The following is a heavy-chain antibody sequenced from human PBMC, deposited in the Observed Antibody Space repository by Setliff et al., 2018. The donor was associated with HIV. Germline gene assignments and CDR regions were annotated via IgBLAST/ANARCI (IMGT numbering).Heavy chain of an antibody. CDR2: INPNSGPT. Sequence: ASVKVSCKASGYTFIGYYIPWVRQAPGQGLEWMGRINPNSGPTNYAQKCQGRVTMTRDTSISTAYMELSRLRSDDTAVYYCARDFFGQRVGATLGYWGQGTLVTVSS. CDR1: GYTFIGYY. CDR3: ARDFFGQRVGATLGY. J-gene: IGHJ4*02. V-gene: IGHV1-2*06. D-gene: IGHD1-26*01.